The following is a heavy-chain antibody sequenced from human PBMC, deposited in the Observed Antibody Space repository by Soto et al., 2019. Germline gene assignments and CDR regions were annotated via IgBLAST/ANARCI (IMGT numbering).Heavy chain of an antibody. J-gene: IGHJ4*02. CDR1: GFTFSSYA. CDR2: ISYDGSNK. V-gene: IGHV3-30-3*01. D-gene: IGHD6-13*01. Sequence: GGSLRLSCAASGFTFSSYAMHWVRQAPDKGLEWVAVISYDGSNKYYADSVKGRFIISRDNSKNTLYLQMNSRRAEDTAVAYCARGGHYQQQLASDYWGQGTLVTVSS. CDR3: ARGGHYQQQLASDY.